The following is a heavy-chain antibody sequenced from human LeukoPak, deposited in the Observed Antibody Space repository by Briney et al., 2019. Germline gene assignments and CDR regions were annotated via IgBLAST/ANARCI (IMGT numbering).Heavy chain of an antibody. CDR2: INPSGGST. CDR3: AGGRSLGALQWLVTEYFQH. V-gene: IGHV1-46*01. J-gene: IGHJ1*01. CDR1: GYTFTSYY. D-gene: IGHD6-19*01. Sequence: VASVKVSCKASGYTFTSYYMHWVRLAPGQGLEWMGIINPSGGSTSYAQKFQGRVTMTRDTSTSTVYMELSSLRSEDTAVYYCAGGRSLGALQWLVTEYFQHWGQGTLVTVSS.